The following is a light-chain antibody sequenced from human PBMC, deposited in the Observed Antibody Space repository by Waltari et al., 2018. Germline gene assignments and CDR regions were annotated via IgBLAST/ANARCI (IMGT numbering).Light chain of an antibody. V-gene: IGKV3-20*01. CDR2: GAS. CDR1: QSVSSSY. CDR3: QQYGSSSFT. J-gene: IGKJ3*01. Sequence: EIVLTQSPGTLSLSPGVRATLSCRASQSVSSSYLAWYQQKPGQAPRLLIYGASSRATGIPDRFSGSGSGTDFTLTISRLEPEDFAVYYCQQYGSSSFTFGPGTKVDIK.